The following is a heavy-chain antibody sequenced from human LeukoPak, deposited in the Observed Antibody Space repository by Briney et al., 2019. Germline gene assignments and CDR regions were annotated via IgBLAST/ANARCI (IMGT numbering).Heavy chain of an antibody. CDR2: VRADASRT. CDR1: EFTFSNYG. J-gene: IGHJ4*02. V-gene: IGHV3-30*02. CDR3: AKVPSTITMIFDY. Sequence: GGSLRLSCAASEFTFSNYGMHWVRQAPGKGLEWVAFVRADASRTAYADSVKGRFTISRDNSKNTLWLQMNSLRAEDTAVYYCAKVPSTITMIFDYWGQGTLVTVSS. D-gene: IGHD3-22*01.